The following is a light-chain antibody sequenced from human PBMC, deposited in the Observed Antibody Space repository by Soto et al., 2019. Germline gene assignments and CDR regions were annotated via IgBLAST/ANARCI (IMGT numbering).Light chain of an antibody. V-gene: IGKV3-11*01. CDR1: QSVSSY. CDR3: QQRSNWPPMYT. CDR2: DAS. Sequence: EIVLTQSPATLSLSPGERATLSCRASQSVSSYVAWYQQKPGQAPRLLIYDASNRATGIPARSSGSGSGTDFTLTISSLEPEDFAVYYCQQRSNWPPMYTFGQGTKLEIK. J-gene: IGKJ2*01.